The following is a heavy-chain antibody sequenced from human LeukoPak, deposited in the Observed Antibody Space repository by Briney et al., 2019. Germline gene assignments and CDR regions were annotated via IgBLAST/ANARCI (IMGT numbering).Heavy chain of an antibody. J-gene: IGHJ4*02. Sequence: SETLSLTCTVSGGSVSSGSYYWSWIRQPPGKGLEWIGYIHYSGSTNYNPSLKSRVTISVDTSKNQFSLKLSSVTAADTAVYYCARGTYSGSSLDYWGQGTLVTVSS. CDR3: ARGTYSGSSLDY. CDR2: IHYSGST. V-gene: IGHV4-61*01. D-gene: IGHD1-26*01. CDR1: GGSVSSGSYY.